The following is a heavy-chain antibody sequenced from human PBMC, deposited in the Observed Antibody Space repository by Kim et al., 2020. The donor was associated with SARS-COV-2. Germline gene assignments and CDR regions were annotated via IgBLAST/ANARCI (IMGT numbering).Heavy chain of an antibody. CDR2: HRGST. J-gene: IGHJ6*03. V-gene: IGHV4-34*01. CDR3: ARGLYMDV. Sequence: HRGSTNHNPARQSRVTISVETSKNQFSLKLSSVTAADTAVYYCARGLYMDVWGKGTTVTVSS.